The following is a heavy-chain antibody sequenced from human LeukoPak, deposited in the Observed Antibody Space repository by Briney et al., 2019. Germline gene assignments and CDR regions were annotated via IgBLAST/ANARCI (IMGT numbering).Heavy chain of an antibody. CDR3: AREAGRRGYFDY. J-gene: IGHJ4*02. V-gene: IGHV3-30-3*01. CDR1: GFTFSSYA. CDR2: ISYDGSNK. Sequence: PGRSLRLSCAASGFTFSSYAMHWVRQAPGKGLEWVAVISYDGSNKYYADSVKGRFTISRDNSKNTLYLQMNSLRAEDTAVYYCAREAGRRGYFDYWGQGTLVTVSS. D-gene: IGHD3-16*01.